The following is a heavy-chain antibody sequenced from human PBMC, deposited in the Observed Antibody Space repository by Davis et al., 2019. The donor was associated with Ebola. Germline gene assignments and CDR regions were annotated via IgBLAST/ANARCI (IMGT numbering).Heavy chain of an antibody. CDR2: IYYSGST. D-gene: IGHD3-3*01. V-gene: IGHV4-59*12. CDR1: GGSISSYY. J-gene: IGHJ4*02. Sequence: MPSETLSLTCTVSGGSISSYYWSWIRQPPGKGLEWIGYIYYSGSTYYNPSLKSRVTISVDTSKNQFSLKLSSVTAADTAVYYCARLYYDFWSGYYRDGGVDYWGQGTLVTVSS. CDR3: ARLYYDFWSGYYRDGGVDY.